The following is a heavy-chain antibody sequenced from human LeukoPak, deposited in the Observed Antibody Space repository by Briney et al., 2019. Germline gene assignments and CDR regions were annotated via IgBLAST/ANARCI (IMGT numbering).Heavy chain of an antibody. CDR1: GGSISSYY. Sequence: SETLSLTCTVSGGSISSYYWSWIRQPPGKGLEWIGYIYYSGSTNYNPSLKSRVTISVDTSKNQFSLKLSSVTAADTAVYYCARDGVDTDAFDIWGQGTMVTVSS. V-gene: IGHV4-59*01. CDR2: IYYSGST. D-gene: IGHD5-18*01. J-gene: IGHJ3*02. CDR3: ARDGVDTDAFDI.